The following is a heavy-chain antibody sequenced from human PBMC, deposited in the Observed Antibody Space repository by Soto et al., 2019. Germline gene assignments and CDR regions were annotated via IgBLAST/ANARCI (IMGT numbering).Heavy chain of an antibody. CDR3: AKVLITMIVVVIPDAFDI. D-gene: IGHD3-22*01. CDR2: ISGSGGST. V-gene: IGHV3-23*01. Sequence: QPGGSLRLSCAASGFTFSSYAMSWVCQAPGKGLEWVSAISGSGGSTYYADSVKGRFTISRDNSKNTLYLQMNSLRAEDTAVYYCAKVLITMIVVVIPDAFDIWGQGTMVTVSS. CDR1: GFTFSSYA. J-gene: IGHJ3*02.